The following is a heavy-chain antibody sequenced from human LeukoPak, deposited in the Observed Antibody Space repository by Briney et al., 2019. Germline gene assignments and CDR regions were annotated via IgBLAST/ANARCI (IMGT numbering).Heavy chain of an antibody. CDR2: LSTSGGST. J-gene: IGHJ4*02. V-gene: IGHV3-23*01. D-gene: IGHD6-19*01. Sequence: QPGGSLRLSCAASGFIFNNYGLIWVRQAPGKGLEWVSTLSTSGGSTYYADSVKGRFTISRDNSKNTLYLQMNSLRAEDTAVYYCAKDQSSGWGIFDYWGQGALVTLSS. CDR3: AKDQSSGWGIFDY. CDR1: GFIFNNYG.